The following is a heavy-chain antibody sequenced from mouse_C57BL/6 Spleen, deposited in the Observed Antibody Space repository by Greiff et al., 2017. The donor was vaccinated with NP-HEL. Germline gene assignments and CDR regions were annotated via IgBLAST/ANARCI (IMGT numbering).Heavy chain of an antibody. D-gene: IGHD1-1*01. J-gene: IGHJ2*01. CDR3: ARDWDYVSVDD. CDR2: ISDGGSYT. Sequence: EVMLVESGGGLVQPGGSLKLSCAASGFTFSSYAMSWVRQTPEKRLEWVATISDGGSYTYYPDNVKGRFTISRDNANNNLYLQMSHLNSEDTAMYYCARDWDYVSVDDWGQSTTLTDSS. V-gene: IGHV5-4*01. CDR1: GFTFSSYA.